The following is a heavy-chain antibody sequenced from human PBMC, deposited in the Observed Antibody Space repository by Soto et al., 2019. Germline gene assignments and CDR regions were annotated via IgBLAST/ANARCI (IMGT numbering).Heavy chain of an antibody. J-gene: IGHJ4*01. D-gene: IGHD6-19*01. Sequence: GSRRLSCVASGFTFTTYEMNWVRQTPAKGLEWVSYISGSGSAIYYTESVKGRFTISRDNAENSLYLQMNSLRAEDTGVYFCARSSGPRPFDYWGRGTLLTVS. V-gene: IGHV3-48*03. CDR2: ISGSGSAI. CDR1: GFTFTTYE. CDR3: ARSSGPRPFDY.